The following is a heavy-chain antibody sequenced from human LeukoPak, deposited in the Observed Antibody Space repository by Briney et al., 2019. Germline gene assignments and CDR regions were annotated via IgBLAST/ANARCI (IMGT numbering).Heavy chain of an antibody. J-gene: IGHJ4*02. CDR2: IYYSGST. V-gene: IGHV4-39*07. CDR1: GGSISSSSYY. Sequence: PSETLSLTCTVSGGSISSSSYYWGWIRQPPGEGLEWIGSIYYSGSTYYNPSLMSRVTISVDTSKNQFSLNLNSVTAADTAVYYCARGGTVVNLSFWGQGTLVTVSS. CDR3: ARGGTVVNLSF. D-gene: IGHD4-23*01.